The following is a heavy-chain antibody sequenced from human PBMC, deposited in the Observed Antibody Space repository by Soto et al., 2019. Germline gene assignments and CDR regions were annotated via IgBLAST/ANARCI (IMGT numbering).Heavy chain of an antibody. CDR1: GGSISSGGYS. J-gene: IGHJ4*02. Sequence: QLQLQESGSGLLKPSQTLSLTCAVSGGSISSGGYSWSWIRQPPGKGLEGIGYMYHSGSTYYNLSLKSRVTISIDRSKNQFSLKLSSVTAAVTAVYYCARVPDYWGQGILVTVSS. CDR3: ARVPDY. V-gene: IGHV4-30-2*01. CDR2: MYHSGST.